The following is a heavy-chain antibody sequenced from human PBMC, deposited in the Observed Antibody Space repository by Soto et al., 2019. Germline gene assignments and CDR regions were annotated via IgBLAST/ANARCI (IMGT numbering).Heavy chain of an antibody. V-gene: IGHV4-59*01. D-gene: IGHD3-10*01. Sequence: QVQLQESGPGLVKPSETLSLTCTVSGGSISSYYWSWIRQPPGKGLEWIGYIYYSGSTTYNPSLKTLLTIPVVTSKNQFSLKPSSVTAPDTAVYYCARRFGGTFDYWGQGTLVTVSS. CDR1: GGSISSYY. CDR2: IYYSGST. CDR3: ARRFGGTFDY. J-gene: IGHJ4*02.